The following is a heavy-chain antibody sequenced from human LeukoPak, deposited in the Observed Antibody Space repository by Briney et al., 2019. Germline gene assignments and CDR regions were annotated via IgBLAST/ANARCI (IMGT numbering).Heavy chain of an antibody. D-gene: IGHD2-2*01. CDR3: AREGLGHIAVVPAVMGY. CDR2: INPNSGGT. CDR1: GYTFTGYY. Sequence: ASVKVSCKASGYTFTGYYMHWVRQAPGQGLEWMGWINPNSGGTNYAQKFQGRVTTTRDTSISTAYMELSRLRSDDTAVYYCAREGLGHIAVVPAVMGYWGQGTLVTVSS. J-gene: IGHJ4*02. V-gene: IGHV1-2*02.